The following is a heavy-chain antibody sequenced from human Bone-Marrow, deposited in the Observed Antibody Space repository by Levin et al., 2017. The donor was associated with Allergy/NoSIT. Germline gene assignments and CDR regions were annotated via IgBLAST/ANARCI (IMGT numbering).Heavy chain of an antibody. Sequence: GESLKISCKASGYTFTGYYMHWVRQAPGQGLEWMGWINPNSGGTNYAQKFQGRVTMTRDTSISTAYMELSRLRSDDTAVYYCARESRQIELTSHALIVVVTATPDYWGQGTLVTVSS. CDR1: GYTFTGYY. J-gene: IGHJ4*02. D-gene: IGHD2-21*02. V-gene: IGHV1-2*02. CDR2: INPNSGGT. CDR3: ARESRQIELTSHALIVVVTATPDY.